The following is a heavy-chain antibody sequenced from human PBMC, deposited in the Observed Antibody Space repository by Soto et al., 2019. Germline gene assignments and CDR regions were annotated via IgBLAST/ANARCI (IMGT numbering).Heavy chain of an antibody. V-gene: IGHV4-39*02. Sequence: SETLSPTCTVSGGSISSSSYYWGWIRQPPGKGLEWIGSIYYSGSTYYNPSLKSRVTISVDTSKNQFSLKLSPVTAADTAVYYCARDLDTAMTWDYYYYGMDVWGQGTTVTVSS. CDR2: IYYSGST. J-gene: IGHJ6*02. CDR1: GGSISSSSYY. D-gene: IGHD5-18*01. CDR3: ARDLDTAMTWDYYYYGMDV.